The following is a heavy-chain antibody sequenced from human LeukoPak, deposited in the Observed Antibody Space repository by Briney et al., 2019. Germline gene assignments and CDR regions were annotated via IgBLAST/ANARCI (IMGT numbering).Heavy chain of an antibody. CDR3: AKSNGYGLVDI. J-gene: IGHJ3*02. V-gene: IGHV4-39*07. D-gene: IGHD3-10*01. CDR2: IFYSGST. Sequence: PSETLSLTCTVSGASISTSSYYCGRVRQPPGKGLEWIGNIFYSGSTYYSPSLKSRVTISLDTSRNQCSLKLNSVTAADTAVYYCAKSNGYGLVDIWGQGTKSPSLQ. CDR1: GASISTSSYY.